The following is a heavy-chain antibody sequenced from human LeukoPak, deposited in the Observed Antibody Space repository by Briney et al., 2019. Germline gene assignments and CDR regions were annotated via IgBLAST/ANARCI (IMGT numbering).Heavy chain of an antibody. D-gene: IGHD3-9*01. V-gene: IGHV4-59*01. Sequence: SETLSLTCTVSGGSISSYYWSWIRQPPGKGLEWIGYIYYSGSTNYNPSLKSRVTISVDTSKNQFSLKLSSVTAADTAVYYCARLGDTIFSDIDPYYFDYWGQGTLVTVSS. CDR2: IYYSGST. CDR3: ARLGDTIFSDIDPYYFDY. J-gene: IGHJ4*02. CDR1: GGSISSYY.